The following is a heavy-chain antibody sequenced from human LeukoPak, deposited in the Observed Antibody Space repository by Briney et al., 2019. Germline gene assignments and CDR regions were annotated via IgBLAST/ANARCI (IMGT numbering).Heavy chain of an antibody. D-gene: IGHD3-16*01. V-gene: IGHV4-30-4*01. CDR2: IYYSGST. Sequence: SETLSLTCTVSGGSISSGDYYWSWIRQPPGKGLEWIGYIYYSGSTYYNPSLKSRVTISVGTSKNQFSLKLSSVTAADTAVYYCARASYYDYVWGSTTDFDYWGQGTLVTVSS. CDR1: GGSISSGDYY. J-gene: IGHJ4*02. CDR3: ARASYYDYVWGSTTDFDY.